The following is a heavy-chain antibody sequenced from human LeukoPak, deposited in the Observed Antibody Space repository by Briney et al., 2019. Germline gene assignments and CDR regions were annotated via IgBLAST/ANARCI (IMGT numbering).Heavy chain of an antibody. Sequence: SETLSLTCTVSGVSISSSSFFWGWIRQPPGQGLEWIAAIHYSEKTHYNPSLNSRVTISADTSRNQFSLKLNSVTAADTAVYYCARLGHCSGGGSCHHDYWGQGTLVTVSS. CDR2: IHYSEKT. CDR3: ARLGHCSGGGSCHHDY. V-gene: IGHV4-39*01. CDR1: GVSISSSSFF. D-gene: IGHD2-15*01. J-gene: IGHJ4*02.